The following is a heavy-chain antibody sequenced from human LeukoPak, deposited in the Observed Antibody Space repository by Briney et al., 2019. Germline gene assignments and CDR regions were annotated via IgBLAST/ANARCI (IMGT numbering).Heavy chain of an antibody. CDR1: GGTFSSYA. V-gene: IGHV1-69*04. CDR3: ARRGAAGTGYYYYGMDV. Sequence: SVKVSCKASGGTFSSYAISWVRQAPGQGLEWMGRIIPIRGIANYAQKFQGRVTITADKSTSTAYMELSSLRSEDTAVYYCARRGAAGTGYYYYGMDVWGQGTTVTVSS. CDR2: IIPIRGIA. D-gene: IGHD6-13*01. J-gene: IGHJ6*02.